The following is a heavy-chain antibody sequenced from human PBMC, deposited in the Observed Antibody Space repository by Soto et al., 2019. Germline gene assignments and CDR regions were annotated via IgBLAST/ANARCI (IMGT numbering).Heavy chain of an antibody. V-gene: IGHV4-59*08. J-gene: IGHJ6*02. CDR1: SGPTSSHN. Sequence: QVQLQQSGPGLVKPSETLSLTCSVSSGPTSSHNWGWIRQTPGRGLEWIGYVYSTGGTSYNPSLNSRVTISADTSTNHISLTLTSVTAADMAVYYCVRQGIGNLHGLVDVWGQGTTVRVSS. CDR2: VYSTGGT. D-gene: IGHD1-1*01. CDR3: VRQGIGNLHGLVDV.